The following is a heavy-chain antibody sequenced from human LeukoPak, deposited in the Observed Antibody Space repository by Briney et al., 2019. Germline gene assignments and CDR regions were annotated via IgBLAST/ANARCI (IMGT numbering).Heavy chain of an antibody. D-gene: IGHD1-26*01. J-gene: IGHJ5*02. CDR3: ARHPTRGSYAVNP. V-gene: IGHV4-39*01. Sequence: SETLSLTCTVSGGSISSSSYYWGWIRQPPGKGLEWIGSIYYSGSTYYNPSLKSRVTISEDTSKNQFSLKLSSVTAADTAVYYCARHPTRGSYAVNPWGQGTLVTVSS. CDR2: IYYSGST. CDR1: GGSISSSSYY.